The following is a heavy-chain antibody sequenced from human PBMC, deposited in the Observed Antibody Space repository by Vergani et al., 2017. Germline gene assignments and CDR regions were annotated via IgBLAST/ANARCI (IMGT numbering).Heavy chain of an antibody. V-gene: IGHV4-38-2*02. Sequence: QVQLQESGPGLVKPSQTLSLTCTVSGGSISSGYYWGWIRQHPGKGLEWIGRIYHSGSTYYNPSLKSPVTISLDTSKNQFSLKVHSVTAADTAVYYCARHGNPPSNLAATLAPWGQGSLVTVSS. D-gene: IGHD4-23*01. CDR1: GGSISSGYY. CDR2: IYHSGST. J-gene: IGHJ5*02. CDR3: ARHGNPPSNLAATLAP.